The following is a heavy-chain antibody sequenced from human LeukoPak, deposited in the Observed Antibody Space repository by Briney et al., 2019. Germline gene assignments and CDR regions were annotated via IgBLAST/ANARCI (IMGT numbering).Heavy chain of an antibody. J-gene: IGHJ5*02. D-gene: IGHD3-10*01. V-gene: IGHV1-8*03. Sequence: GSVTVSCKASGYTFTSYDMNWGRQAAGQGLEGMGWMNRNSGNTGYAQKLQGRVTIKRKTSIRTPYMEMSSKRAEDTAGYSCARGRFGDLLSNWFDPWGQGTLVTVSS. CDR1: GYTFTSYD. CDR3: ARGRFGDLLSNWFDP. CDR2: MNRNSGNT.